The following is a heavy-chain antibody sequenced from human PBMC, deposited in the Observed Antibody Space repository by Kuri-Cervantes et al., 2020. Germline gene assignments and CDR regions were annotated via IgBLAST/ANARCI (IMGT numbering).Heavy chain of an antibody. Sequence: SVKVSCKASGCTFSRYAISWVRQAPGQGLEWVGGIIPVFGTANYAQKFQGRVTITADASANTAYMELSSLRSEDTAVYYCARASYSCYDVSSGSRSPFDYWGQGTLVTVSS. J-gene: IGHJ4*02. CDR3: ARASYSCYDVSSGSRSPFDY. CDR2: IIPVFGTA. V-gene: IGHV1-69*13. CDR1: GCTFSRYA. D-gene: IGHD3-22*01.